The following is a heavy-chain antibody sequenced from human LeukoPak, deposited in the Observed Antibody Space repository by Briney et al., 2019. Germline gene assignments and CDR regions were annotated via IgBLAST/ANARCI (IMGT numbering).Heavy chain of an antibody. CDR2: IKYDASST. V-gene: IGHV3-74*01. D-gene: IGHD1-26*01. CDR1: GFTFSSYA. J-gene: IGHJ4*02. Sequence: PGGSLRLSCAASGFTFSSYAMSWVRQAPGKGLVWVSRIKYDASSTSYADSVKGRFTISRDNAKNTLYLQMNSLSAEDTAVYYCARGATYAYYQDYWGQGTLVTVSS. CDR3: ARGATYAYYQDY.